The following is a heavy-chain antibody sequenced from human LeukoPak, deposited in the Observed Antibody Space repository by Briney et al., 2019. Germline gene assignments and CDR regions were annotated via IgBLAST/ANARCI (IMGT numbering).Heavy chain of an antibody. CDR3: ARVSGSHLFDY. CDR2: INSDGSST. J-gene: IGHJ4*02. CDR1: GFTFSSYW. V-gene: IGHV3-74*01. D-gene: IGHD1-26*01. Sequence: GGSLRLSCAASGFTFSSYWMHWVRQAPGKGLVWVSRINSDGSSTSYADSVKGRFTISRDNAKNTLYLQMNSLRAEDTAVYYCARVSGSHLFDYWGQGTLVTVSS.